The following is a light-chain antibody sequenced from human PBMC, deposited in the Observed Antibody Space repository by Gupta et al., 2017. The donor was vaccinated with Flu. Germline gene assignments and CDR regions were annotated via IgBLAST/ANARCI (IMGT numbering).Light chain of an antibody. CDR3: VLYMGSGIWV. CDR2: STN. J-gene: IGLJ3*02. Sequence: QTVVTQEPSFSVSPGGTVTLTCGLTSGSVSTSHYPGWYQPTPGQAPRTLIYSTNTRSSGVPARFSGSIRGNKAALTITGAQADDQSHYYCVLYMGSGIWVFGGGTKVTVL. V-gene: IGLV8-61*01. CDR1: SGSVSTSHY.